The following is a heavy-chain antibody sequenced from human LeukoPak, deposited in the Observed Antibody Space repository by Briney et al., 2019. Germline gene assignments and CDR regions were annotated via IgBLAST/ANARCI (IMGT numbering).Heavy chain of an antibody. V-gene: IGHV3-15*01. Sequence: GGSLRLSCAASGFTFSNAWMSWVRQAPGKGLEWVGRIKSKTDGGTKEYAARVKGRFTISRDESKNELYLQMNSLKTEDTAVYYCTTLSGWYSYYYYYMDVWGKGTTVTVSS. CDR2: IKSKTDGGTK. CDR3: TTLSGWYSYYYYYMDV. CDR1: GFTFSNAW. D-gene: IGHD6-19*01. J-gene: IGHJ6*03.